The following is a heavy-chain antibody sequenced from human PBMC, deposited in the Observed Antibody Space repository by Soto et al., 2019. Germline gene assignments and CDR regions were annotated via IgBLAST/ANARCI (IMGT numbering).Heavy chain of an antibody. CDR3: ARPLVVESCTNGVFQVGYSFDL. CDR1: GYTLASYD. CDR2: MNPNSGNT. Sequence: QVQLVQSGAEVMKPGASVKVSCKASGYTLASYDINWVRQATGQGLEWMGWMNPNSGNTGYAQKFQGRVIMTRNTSTNTAYLELSNRRSEDTAVYYCARPLVVESCTNGVFQVGYSFDLWGQGTIVTVSS. J-gene: IGHJ3*01. V-gene: IGHV1-8*01. D-gene: IGHD2-8*01.